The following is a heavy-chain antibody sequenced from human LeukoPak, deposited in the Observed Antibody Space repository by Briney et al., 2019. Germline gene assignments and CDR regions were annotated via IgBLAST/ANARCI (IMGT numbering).Heavy chain of an antibody. J-gene: IGHJ5*02. CDR1: GFTFSSYA. D-gene: IGHD6-19*01. Sequence: GGSLRLSCAASGFTFSSYAMHWVRQAPGKGLEYVSAISSNGGSTYYANSVKGRFTISRDNSKNTLYLQMGSLRAEDMAVYYCASAIAVAGTFWFDPWGQGTLVTVSS. CDR3: ASAIAVAGTFWFDP. CDR2: ISSNGGST. V-gene: IGHV3-64*01.